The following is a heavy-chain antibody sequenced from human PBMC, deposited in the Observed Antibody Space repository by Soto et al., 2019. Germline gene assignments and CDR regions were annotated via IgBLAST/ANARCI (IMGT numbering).Heavy chain of an antibody. D-gene: IGHD3-3*02. Sequence: EVQLVQSGGGSVQPGGSLRLSCAASGFTFTNYWMHWVRQVPGKGLVWVSRIDGVGTGTSYSDSVRGRFTISRDNAENTLYLQRTSLRAEDTAVDYCTTVFAYWGQGTRVTVSS. CDR3: TTVFAY. CDR2: IDGVGTGT. CDR1: GFTFTNYW. J-gene: IGHJ4*02. V-gene: IGHV3-74*01.